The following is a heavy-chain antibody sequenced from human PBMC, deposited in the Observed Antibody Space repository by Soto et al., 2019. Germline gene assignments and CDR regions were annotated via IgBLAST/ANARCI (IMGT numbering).Heavy chain of an antibody. D-gene: IGHD6-13*01. CDR3: AKDSSSPNLLYYYYGMDV. CDR1: GFTFSSYA. J-gene: IGHJ6*02. Sequence: GGSLRLSCAASGFTFSSYAMSWVRQAPGKGLEWVSAISGSGGSTYYADSVKGRFTISRDNSKNTLYLQMNSLRAEDTAVYYFAKDSSSPNLLYYYYGMDVWGQGTTVTSP. V-gene: IGHV3-23*01. CDR2: ISGSGGST.